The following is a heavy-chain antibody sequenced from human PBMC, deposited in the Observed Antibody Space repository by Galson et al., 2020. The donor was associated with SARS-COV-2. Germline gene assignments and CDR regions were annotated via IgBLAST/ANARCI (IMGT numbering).Heavy chain of an antibody. Sequence: SETLSLTCTVSGGSISSSSYYWGWNRQPPGKGLEWIGSIYYSGSTYYNPSLKSRVTISVDTSKNQFPLKLSPVTAADTAVYYWARDLYSSGWVFDYWGQGTLVTVSS. CDR1: GGSISSSSYY. V-gene: IGHV4-39*06. J-gene: IGHJ4*02. CDR2: IYYSGST. D-gene: IGHD6-19*01. CDR3: ARDLYSSGWVFDY.